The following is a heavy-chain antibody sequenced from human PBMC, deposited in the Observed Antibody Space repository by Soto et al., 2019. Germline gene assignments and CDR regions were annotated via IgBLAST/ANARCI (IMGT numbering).Heavy chain of an antibody. CDR1: GFTISTYW. D-gene: IGHD2-15*01. CDR2: IRQDGSEK. J-gene: IGHJ4*02. Sequence: GGSLRLSCAVSGFTISTYWMSWLRQAPGKGLEWVANIRQDGSEKYYLDPVKGRFTISRDNAKNSLYLQMDSLGAEDTAVYFCARDRGWNIVVVPASFDQWGQGALVTVSS. V-gene: IGHV3-7*03. CDR3: ARDRGWNIVVVPASFDQ.